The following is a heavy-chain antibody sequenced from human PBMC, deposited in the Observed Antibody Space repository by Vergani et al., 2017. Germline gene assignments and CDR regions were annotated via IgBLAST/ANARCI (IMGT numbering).Heavy chain of an antibody. J-gene: IGHJ5*01. D-gene: IGHD2-2*01. V-gene: IGHV1-69*06. CDR3: AGLRPADS. CDR2: IIPIMGTE. CDR1: GGTFSSYT. Sequence: QVQLVQSGAEVKKPGSSVKVSCTASGGTFSSYTISWVRQAPGQGLEWMGGIIPIMGTEKYAQKFQGRVTISADKSTSTAYMELNSLRSDDTAVYYCAGLRPADSWGQGSLVTVSS.